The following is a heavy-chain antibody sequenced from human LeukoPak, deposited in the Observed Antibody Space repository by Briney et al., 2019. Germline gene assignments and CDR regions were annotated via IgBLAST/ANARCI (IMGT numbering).Heavy chain of an antibody. V-gene: IGHV4-34*01. J-gene: IGHJ5*02. D-gene: IGHD3-22*01. CDR3: VRHVFHESSVYIACFDP. CDR1: GGSFSGYY. Sequence: PSETLSLTCAVYGGSFSGYYWSWIRQPPGKGLEWIGETNHSGSTNYNPSLKSRVTISVDTSRNQFSLKLSSVTAADTAVYYCVRHVFHESSVYIACFDPWGQGTLVTVSS. CDR2: TNHSGST.